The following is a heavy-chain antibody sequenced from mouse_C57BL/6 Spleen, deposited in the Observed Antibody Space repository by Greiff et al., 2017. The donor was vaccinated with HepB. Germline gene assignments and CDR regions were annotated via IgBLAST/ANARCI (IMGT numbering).Heavy chain of an antibody. CDR2: IDPSDSYT. CDR3: ARTTGIYYGSSYVPWYFDV. CDR1: GYTFTSYW. Sequence: VQLQQPGAELVKPGASVKLSCKASGYTFTSYWMQWVKQRPGQGLEWIGEIDPSDSYTNYNQKFKGKATLTVDTSSSTAYMQLSSLTSEDSAVYYCARTTGIYYGSSYVPWYFDVWGTGTTVTVSS. J-gene: IGHJ1*03. V-gene: IGHV1-50*01. D-gene: IGHD1-1*01.